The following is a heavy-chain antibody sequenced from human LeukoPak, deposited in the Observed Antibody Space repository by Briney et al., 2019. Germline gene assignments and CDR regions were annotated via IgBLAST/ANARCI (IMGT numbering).Heavy chain of an antibody. CDR1: GGSFSGYY. V-gene: IGHV4-34*01. Sequence: PSETLSLTCAVYGGSFSGYYWSWIRQPPGKGLEWIGEINHSGSTNYNPSLKSRVTISVDTSKNQFSLKLSSVTAADTAVYYCARGRPARITIFGAVTVLGFDIWGQGTMVTVSS. CDR3: ARGRPARITIFGAVTVLGFDI. J-gene: IGHJ3*02. D-gene: IGHD3-3*01. CDR2: INHSGST.